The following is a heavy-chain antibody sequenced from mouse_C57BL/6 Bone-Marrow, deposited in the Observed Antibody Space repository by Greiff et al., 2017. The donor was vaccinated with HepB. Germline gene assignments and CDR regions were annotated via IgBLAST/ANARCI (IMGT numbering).Heavy chain of an antibody. D-gene: IGHD1-1*01. J-gene: IGHJ3*01. V-gene: IGHV1-22*01. CDR3: ARRLLRSSWFAY. CDR2: INPNNGGT. CDR1: GYTFTDYN. Sequence: VQLQQSGPELVKPGASVKMSCKASGYTFTDYNMHWVKKSHGKSLEWIGYINPNNGGTSYNQKFKGKATLTVNKSSSTAYMELRSLTSEDSAVYYCARRLLRSSWFAYWGQGTLVTVSA.